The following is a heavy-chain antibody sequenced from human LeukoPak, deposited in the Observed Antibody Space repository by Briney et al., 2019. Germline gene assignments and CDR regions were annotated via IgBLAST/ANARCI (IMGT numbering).Heavy chain of an antibody. Sequence: GRSLILSCAAAGFTFSIYGIHWVRQAPGKGLEWVAVIWYDGSNTYYADSVKGRFTISRDNSKNTLYLELNSLRAEDTAVYYCATDLTGPEDYWGQGTLVTVSS. CDR1: GFTFSIYG. CDR3: ATDLTGPEDY. V-gene: IGHV3-33*01. CDR2: IWYDGSNT. J-gene: IGHJ4*02.